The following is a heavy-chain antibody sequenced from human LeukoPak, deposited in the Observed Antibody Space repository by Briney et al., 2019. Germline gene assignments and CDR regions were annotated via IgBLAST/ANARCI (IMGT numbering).Heavy chain of an antibody. V-gene: IGHV4-59*01. CDR1: GGSISSYY. CDR3: ARGREYSSSWYLKKYYFDY. CDR2: IYYSGRT. D-gene: IGHD6-13*01. Sequence: PSETLSLTCSVSGGSISSYYWSWIRQPPGRGLEWIGYIYYSGRTSYNPSLKSRVTISVDTPNKQFSLNLRSVTAADTAVYYCARGREYSSSWYLKKYYFDYWGQGTLVTVSS. J-gene: IGHJ4*02.